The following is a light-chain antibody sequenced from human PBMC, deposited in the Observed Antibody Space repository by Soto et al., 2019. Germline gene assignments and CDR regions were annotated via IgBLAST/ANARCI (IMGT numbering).Light chain of an antibody. J-gene: IGLJ1*01. CDR2: EVI. CDR1: SSDVGSYNY. CDR3: SSYTSSSSLYV. Sequence: QSAPTQPGSVSGSPGQSISISCIGTSSDVGSYNYVSWYQQHPGRAPKLMIYEVINRPSGVSNRFSGSKSGNTASLTISGLQAEDEADYYCSSYTSSSSLYVFGTGTKLTVL. V-gene: IGLV2-14*03.